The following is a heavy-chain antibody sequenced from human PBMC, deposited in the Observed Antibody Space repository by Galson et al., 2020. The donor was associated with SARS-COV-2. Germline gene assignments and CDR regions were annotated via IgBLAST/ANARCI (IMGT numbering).Heavy chain of an antibody. D-gene: IGHD6-19*01. V-gene: IGHV4-34*01. CDR3: ARELHGGSGWGFGY. CDR1: GGSFSPYY. J-gene: IGHJ4*02. CDR2: INYIGST. Sequence: SETLSLTCGVSGGSFSPYYWSWIRQPPGKGLEWIGEINYIGSTNYNPTLKSRVTISLDTSNSQFPLKLTSVTAADTAVYYCARELHGGSGWGFGYWGQGTLVTVSS.